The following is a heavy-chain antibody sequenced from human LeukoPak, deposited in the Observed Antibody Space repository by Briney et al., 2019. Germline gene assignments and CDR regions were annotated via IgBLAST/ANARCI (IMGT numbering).Heavy chain of an antibody. Sequence: GGSLRLSCAASGFTFSNYVMNWVRQAPGKGLEWVSGISGSGDSTYYADSVKGRFTISRDNSKNTLYLRMNSLRVEDTAAYYCAKVRAPSGWFNSDYWGQGTLVTVSS. CDR1: GFTFSNYV. J-gene: IGHJ4*02. CDR2: ISGSGDST. CDR3: AKVRAPSGWFNSDY. D-gene: IGHD6-19*01. V-gene: IGHV3-23*01.